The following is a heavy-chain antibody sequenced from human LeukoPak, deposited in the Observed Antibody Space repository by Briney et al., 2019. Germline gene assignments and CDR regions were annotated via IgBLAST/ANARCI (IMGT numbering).Heavy chain of an antibody. J-gene: IGHJ6*02. D-gene: IGHD4-17*01. V-gene: IGHV4-30-2*01. CDR3: ARHGNYGDFYYYAMDV. Sequence: PSETLSLTCSVSGVFISSGGFYWNWIRQPPGKGLGWIGYIDSETTHYNPSLKSRVTISVDTSKNQFSLKRISVTAADTAVYYCARHGNYGDFYYYAMDVWGQGTTVTVSS. CDR1: GVFISSGGFY. CDR2: IDSETT.